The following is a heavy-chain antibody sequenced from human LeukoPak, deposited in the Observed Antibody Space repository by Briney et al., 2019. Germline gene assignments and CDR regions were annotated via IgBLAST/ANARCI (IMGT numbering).Heavy chain of an antibody. V-gene: IGHV3-9*03. CDR3: AKGHCSSTSCRFDY. CDR2: ISWNSGSI. Sequence: GRSLRLSCAASGFTFDDYAMHWVRQAPGKGLEWVSGISWNSGSIGYADSVKGRFTISRDNAKNSLYLQRNSLRAEDMALYYCAKGHCSSTSCRFDYWGQGALVTVSS. D-gene: IGHD2-2*01. J-gene: IGHJ4*02. CDR1: GFTFDDYA.